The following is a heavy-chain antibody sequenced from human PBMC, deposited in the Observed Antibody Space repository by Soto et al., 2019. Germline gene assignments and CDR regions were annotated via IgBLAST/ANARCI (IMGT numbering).Heavy chain of an antibody. Sequence: ASVKASCKASGYSFTANSMHWVRQAPGKGLEWMGCFDPEDGGTIYAQRFQGRVTMTEDTSTDTAYMELSSLRSEDTAVYYCATVDSSGWYKSAFDIWGQGAMVTV. J-gene: IGHJ3*02. CDR1: GYSFTANS. D-gene: IGHD6-19*01. CDR3: ATVDSSGWYKSAFDI. V-gene: IGHV1-24*01. CDR2: FDPEDGGT.